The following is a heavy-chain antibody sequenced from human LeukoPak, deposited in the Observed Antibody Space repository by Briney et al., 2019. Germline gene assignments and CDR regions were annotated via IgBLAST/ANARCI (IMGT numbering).Heavy chain of an antibody. V-gene: IGHV4-59*01. D-gene: IGHD3-22*01. J-gene: IGHJ3*02. CDR3: ARDGSSGLRTFEI. CDR2: IYYSGST. CDR1: GGSISSYY. Sequence: PSETLSLTCTVSGGSISSYYWSWIRQPPGKGLEWMGYIYYSGSTNYNPSLKSRVTISVDTSKNQFSLKLSSVTAADTAVYYCARDGSSGLRTFEIWGQGTMVTVSS.